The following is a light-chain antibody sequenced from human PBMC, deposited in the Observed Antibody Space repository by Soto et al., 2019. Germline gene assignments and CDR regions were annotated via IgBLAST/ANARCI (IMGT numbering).Light chain of an antibody. J-gene: IGKJ5*01. V-gene: IGKV3-11*01. CDR2: DAS. CDR1: QSVSIS. Sequence: EIVFTQSPATLSLFPGERATLSCRASQSVSISFAWYEQNPGQAHRILIYDASNRATGIPARFSGNGSGTDFTLTISSLEPEDFAGYDCQQRSNWPPEITFGQGTLREIK. CDR3: QQRSNWPPEIT.